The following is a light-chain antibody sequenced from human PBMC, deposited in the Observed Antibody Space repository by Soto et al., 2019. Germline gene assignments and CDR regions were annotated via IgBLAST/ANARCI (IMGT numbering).Light chain of an antibody. CDR2: EVS. CDR1: SXDXVGYNY. Sequence: QSALTQPASVSGSPGQSIXIXXXGXSXDXVGYNYVSWYQQHPGKAPKLMIYEVSNRPSGVSNRFSGSKSGNTASLTISVLQAEDEADYYCSSYTSSTPYVFGTGTKLTVL. J-gene: IGLJ1*01. CDR3: SSYTSSTPYV. V-gene: IGLV2-14*01.